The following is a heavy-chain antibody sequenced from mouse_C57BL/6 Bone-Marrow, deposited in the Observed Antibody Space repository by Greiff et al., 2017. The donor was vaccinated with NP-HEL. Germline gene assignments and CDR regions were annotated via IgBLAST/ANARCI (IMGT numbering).Heavy chain of an antibody. CDR1: GFTFSDYY. Sequence: EVKVVESGGGLVQPGGSLKLSCAASGFTFSDYYMYWVRQTPEKRLEWVAYISNGGGSIYYPDTVKGRFTISRDNAKNTLYLQMSRLRTKATAMYYCERHGYYAHWYFDVWGTGTTVTVSS. J-gene: IGHJ1*03. CDR2: ISNGGGSI. CDR3: ERHGYYAHWYFDV. D-gene: IGHD2-3*01. V-gene: IGHV5-12*01.